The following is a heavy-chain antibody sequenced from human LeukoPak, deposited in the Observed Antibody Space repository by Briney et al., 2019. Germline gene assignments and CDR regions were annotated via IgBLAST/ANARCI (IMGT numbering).Heavy chain of an antibody. CDR2: ISGSGGST. CDR3: AKDTRRGYSYGYVDY. CDR1: GFTFSSYA. Sequence: PGGSLRLSCAASGFTFSSYAMGWVRQAPGKGLEWVSAISGSGGSTYYADSVKGRFTISRDNSKNTLYLQMNSLRAEDTAVYYCAKDTRRGYSYGYVDYWGQGTLVTVSS. D-gene: IGHD5-18*01. V-gene: IGHV3-23*01. J-gene: IGHJ4*02.